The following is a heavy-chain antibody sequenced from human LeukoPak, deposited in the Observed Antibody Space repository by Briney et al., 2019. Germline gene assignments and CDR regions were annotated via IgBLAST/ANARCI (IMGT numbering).Heavy chain of an antibody. CDR1: GGSISSYY. Sequence: SETLPLTCTVSGGSISSYYWSWIRQPPGKGLEWIGYIYTSGSTNYNPSLKSRVTLSVDTSKNQFSLKLSSVTAADTAVYYCASSVASIGWYSFDYWGPGTMVTVSS. D-gene: IGHD5-12*01. CDR2: IYTSGST. J-gene: IGHJ4*02. V-gene: IGHV4-4*09. CDR3: ASSVASIGWYSFDY.